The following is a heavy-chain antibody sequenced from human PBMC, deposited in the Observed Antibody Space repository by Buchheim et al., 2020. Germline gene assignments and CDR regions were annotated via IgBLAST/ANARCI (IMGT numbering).Heavy chain of an antibody. V-gene: IGHV3-23*01. CDR1: GFTFNNYA. CDR2: IIGSGSRT. Sequence: EVQLLESGGGLVQPGGSLRLSCAASGFTFNNYAMNWVRQVPGKGLEWVSGIIGSGSRTYYADSVKGRLTISRDNSKGTLYLQMNSLRAEDTAVYYCAKGGYCSSSDGYRAYYYYNMDAWGQGTT. D-gene: IGHD2-2*01. J-gene: IGHJ6*02. CDR3: AKGGYCSSSDGYRAYYYYNMDA.